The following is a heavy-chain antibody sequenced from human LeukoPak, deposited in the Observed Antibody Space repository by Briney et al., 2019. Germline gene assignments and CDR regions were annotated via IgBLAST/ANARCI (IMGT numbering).Heavy chain of an antibody. J-gene: IGHJ4*02. V-gene: IGHV1-18*01. D-gene: IGHD3-22*01. CDR1: GYTFTSYG. CDR2: ISAYNGNT. CDR3: AQRGSSGPFDY. Sequence: ASVKVSCKASGYTFTSYGIGWVRQAPGQGLEWMGWISAYNGNTNYAQKLQGRVTMTTDTSTSTAYMELSRLRSDDTAVYYCAQRGSSGPFDYWGQGTLVTVSS.